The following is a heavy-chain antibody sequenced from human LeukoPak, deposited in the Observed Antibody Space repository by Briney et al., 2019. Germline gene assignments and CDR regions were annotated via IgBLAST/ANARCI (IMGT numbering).Heavy chain of an antibody. J-gene: IGHJ4*02. CDR1: GYTFTTYA. D-gene: IGHD2-21*01. V-gene: IGHV1-3*01. CDR3: ARGVWWLRGYFDY. Sequence: ASVKVSCKASGYTFTTYALTWVRQAPGQRLEWMGWINVGNGNTKSSQKFQGRVTITRDMSASTVYMELSSLRSEDTAVYYCARGVWWLRGYFDYWGQGTLVTVSS. CDR2: INVGNGNT.